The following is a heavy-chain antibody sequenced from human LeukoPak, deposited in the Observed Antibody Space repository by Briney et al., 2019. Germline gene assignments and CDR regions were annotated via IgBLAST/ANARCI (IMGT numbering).Heavy chain of an antibody. CDR2: IWYDGSNK. D-gene: IGHD3-3*01. CDR1: GFTFSSYG. J-gene: IGHJ4*02. Sequence: SGRSLRLSCAASGFTFSSYGMHWVRQAPGKGLEWVAVIWYDGSNKYYADSVKGRFTISRDNSKNTLYLQMNSLRAEDTAVYYCAKDHSDFWSVGWYFDYCVQGTLLTVSP. V-gene: IGHV3-33*06. CDR3: AKDHSDFWSVGWYFDY.